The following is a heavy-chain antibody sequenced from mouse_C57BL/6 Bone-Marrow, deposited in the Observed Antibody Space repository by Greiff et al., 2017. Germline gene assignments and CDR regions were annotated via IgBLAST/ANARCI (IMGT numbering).Heavy chain of an antibody. V-gene: IGHV5S21*01. CDR1: GFTFSSYA. Sequence: EVKVEESGEGLVKPGGSLKLSCAASGFTFSSYAMSWVRQTPEKRLEWVAYISSGGDYIYYADTVKGRFTISRDNARNTLYLQMSSLKSEDTAMYYCTRGDYYGSSTVDYWGQGTTLTVSS. CDR3: TRGDYYGSSTVDY. J-gene: IGHJ2*01. CDR2: ISSGGDYI. D-gene: IGHD1-1*01.